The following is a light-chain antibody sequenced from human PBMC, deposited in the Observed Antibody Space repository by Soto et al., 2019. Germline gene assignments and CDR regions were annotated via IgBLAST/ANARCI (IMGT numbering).Light chain of an antibody. V-gene: IGKV3-20*01. CDR2: GAS. CDR1: QSVNSR. Sequence: EPVVTQSPVTLSTYTVHRATLSCXASQSVNSRLAWYQHKPGQAPRLLNSGASSRATGIPDRLSGSGSATDFTLTISRLEPEDFALYYCQHYGRSPITFGQGTKVDIK. CDR3: QHYGRSPIT. J-gene: IGKJ1*01.